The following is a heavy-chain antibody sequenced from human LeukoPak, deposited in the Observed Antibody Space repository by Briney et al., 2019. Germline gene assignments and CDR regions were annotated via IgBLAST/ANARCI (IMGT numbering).Heavy chain of an antibody. CDR3: ARAPTLVATANYDY. D-gene: IGHD5-12*01. J-gene: IGHJ4*02. CDR1: GFTFSSYW. V-gene: IGHV3-7*01. Sequence: RGSLRLSCAASGFTFSSYWMSWVRQAPGKGLEWVANIKQDGSEKYYVDSVKGRFTISRDNAKNSLYLQMNSLRAEDTAVYYCARAPTLVATANYDYWGQGTLVTVSS. CDR2: IKQDGSEK.